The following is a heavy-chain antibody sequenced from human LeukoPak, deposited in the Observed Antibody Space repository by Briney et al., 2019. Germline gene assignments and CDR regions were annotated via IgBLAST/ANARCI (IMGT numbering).Heavy chain of an antibody. CDR2: INPSGGST. CDR1: GYTFTSYY. Sequence: ASVKVSCKASGYTFTSYYMHRVRQAPGQGLEWMGIINPSGGSTSYAQRFQGRVTMTRDTSTSTVYMELSSLRSEDTAVYYCANGDTAMVPGYWGQGTLVTVSS. J-gene: IGHJ4*02. V-gene: IGHV1-46*01. D-gene: IGHD5-18*01. CDR3: ANGDTAMVPGY.